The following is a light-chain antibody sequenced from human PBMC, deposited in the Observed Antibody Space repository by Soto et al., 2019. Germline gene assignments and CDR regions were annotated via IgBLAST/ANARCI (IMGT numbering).Light chain of an antibody. CDR1: QSISSW. J-gene: IGKJ2*01. V-gene: IGKV1-5*03. CDR2: KAS. Sequence: DIQMTQSPSTLSASVGDRVTITCRASQSISSWLAWYQQKPGKAPKLLIYKASSLESGVPSRFSGSGSGTEFTLTLSSLQPDYLAPYYCQQSNTFGQGTKQEIK. CDR3: QQSNT.